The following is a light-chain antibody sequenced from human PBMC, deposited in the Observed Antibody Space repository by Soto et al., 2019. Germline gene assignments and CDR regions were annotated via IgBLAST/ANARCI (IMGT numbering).Light chain of an antibody. Sequence: DIQMTQSPCSLSASVGDRVTITCQARQDISNYLNWYQQKPGKAPKLLIYDASNLETGVPSRFSGSGSGTDFTVTISSLQPEDIATYYCQQDENRPRTFGQGTKLEIK. CDR1: QDISNY. CDR2: DAS. V-gene: IGKV1-33*01. J-gene: IGKJ2*01. CDR3: QQDENRPRT.